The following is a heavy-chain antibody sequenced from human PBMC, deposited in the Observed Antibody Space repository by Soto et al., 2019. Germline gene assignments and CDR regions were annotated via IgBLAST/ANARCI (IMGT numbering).Heavy chain of an antibody. CDR2: ISWHSGNI. D-gene: IGHD4-4*01. CDR1: GFTFENYA. Sequence: GGSLRLSCAASGFTFENYAMHWVRQAPGKGLEWVSGISWHSGNIGYADSVRGRFTISRDNAKNSLYLQMNSLRPEDTALYYCAKDKVYSNYEYYFDYWGQGTLVTVSS. J-gene: IGHJ4*02. CDR3: AKDKVYSNYEYYFDY. V-gene: IGHV3-9*01.